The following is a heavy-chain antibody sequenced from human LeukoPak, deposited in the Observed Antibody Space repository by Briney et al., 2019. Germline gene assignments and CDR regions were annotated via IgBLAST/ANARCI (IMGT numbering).Heavy chain of an antibody. V-gene: IGHV3-30*18. CDR3: AKDKAVAGSHFDY. CDR1: GFTFSSYG. D-gene: IGHD6-19*01. CDR2: ISYDGSNK. Sequence: GGSLRLSCAASGFTFSSYGMHWVRQAPGKGLEWVAVISYDGSNKYYADSVKGRFTISRDNSKNTLYLQMNSLRAEDTAGYYCAKDKAVAGSHFDYWGQGTLVTVSS. J-gene: IGHJ4*02.